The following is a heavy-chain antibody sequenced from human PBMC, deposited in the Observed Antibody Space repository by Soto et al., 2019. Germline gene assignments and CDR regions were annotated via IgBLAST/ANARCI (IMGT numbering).Heavy chain of an antibody. CDR3: ARDETYYYDSSGSGDYYGMDV. CDR1: GGSFSGYY. CDR2: IYHSGST. J-gene: IGHJ6*02. V-gene: IGHV4-34*01. D-gene: IGHD3-22*01. Sequence: SETLSLTCAVYGGSFSGYYWSWIRHPPGKGLEWIGEIYHSGSTNYNPSLKSRVTISVDTSKNQFSLNLSSVTAADTAVYYCARDETYYYDSSGSGDYYGMDVWGQGTTVTVSS.